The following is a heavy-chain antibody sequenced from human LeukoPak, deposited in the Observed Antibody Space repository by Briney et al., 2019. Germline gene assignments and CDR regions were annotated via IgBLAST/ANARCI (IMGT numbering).Heavy chain of an antibody. CDR2: INPNNGDT. CDR3: VRDGYCSRSNCLWAGWFDP. CDR1: GYIFTAYF. Sequence: GASVKVSCKASGYIFTAYFIHWVRQAPGQGLEWMGWINPNNGDTKYAQKFQGRITMTRDSSPSTAYMELSILRSTDTAVYYCVRDGYCSRSNCLWAGWFDPWGQGTLLTVSS. D-gene: IGHD2-2*01. V-gene: IGHV1-2*02. J-gene: IGHJ5*02.